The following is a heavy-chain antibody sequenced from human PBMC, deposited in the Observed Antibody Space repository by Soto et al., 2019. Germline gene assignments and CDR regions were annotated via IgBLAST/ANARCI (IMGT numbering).Heavy chain of an antibody. CDR2: INSDGSST. Sequence: PGGSLRLSCAASGFTFSEYWMHWVRQAPGKGLVWVSRINSDGSSTNYADSVKGRFTISRDNAKNTLYLQMNSLRAEDTAVYYCARAEGGSYDFGSGYSDNWFDHWGQGTLVTVSS. V-gene: IGHV3-74*01. CDR1: GFTFSEYW. CDR3: ARAEGGSYDFGSGYSDNWFDH. D-gene: IGHD3-3*01. J-gene: IGHJ5*02.